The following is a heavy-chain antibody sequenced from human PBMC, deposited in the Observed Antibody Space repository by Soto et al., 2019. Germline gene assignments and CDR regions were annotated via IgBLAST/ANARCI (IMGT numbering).Heavy chain of an antibody. D-gene: IGHD4-17*01. CDR1: GGTFSSYA. Sequence: QVQLVQSGAEVKKPGSSVKVSCKASGGTFSSYAISWVRQAPGQGLEWMGGIIPIFGTANYAQKFQGRVTITADESTSTDYMELSSLRYEDRAVYYCASRKNYGCLWEFDLWGRGPLVTLSS. J-gene: IGHJ2*01. V-gene: IGHV1-69*12. CDR3: ASRKNYGCLWEFDL. CDR2: IIPIFGTA.